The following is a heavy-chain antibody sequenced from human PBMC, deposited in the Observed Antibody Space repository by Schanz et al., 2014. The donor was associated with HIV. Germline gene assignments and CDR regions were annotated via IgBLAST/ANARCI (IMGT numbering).Heavy chain of an antibody. V-gene: IGHV4-34*01. CDR2: INHSEST. CDR1: GGSFSGDY. Sequence: QVQLQQWGAGLLKPSETLSLTCAVYGGSFSGDYWTWLRQPPGKALEWIGEINHSESTNYNPSLKRRVTLSVDTSKNQFSLKLSSVTAADTAVYYCGRVSGYYGMDVWGQGTAVTVSS. J-gene: IGHJ6*02. D-gene: IGHD6-25*01. CDR3: GRVSGYYGMDV.